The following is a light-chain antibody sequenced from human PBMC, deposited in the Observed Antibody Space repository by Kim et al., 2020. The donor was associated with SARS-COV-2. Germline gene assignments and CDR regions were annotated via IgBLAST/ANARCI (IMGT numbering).Light chain of an antibody. V-gene: IGKV1-27*01. J-gene: IGKJ2*01. Sequence: DIQMTQSPSSLSASVGDRVTVTCRASQGIASDLAWYQQKPGKVPILLIYAASALQSGVPSRFSGSGSGTDFTLTISSLQPEDVATYFCQNYNSAPYTFGQGTKLEI. CDR2: AAS. CDR3: QNYNSAPYT. CDR1: QGIASD.